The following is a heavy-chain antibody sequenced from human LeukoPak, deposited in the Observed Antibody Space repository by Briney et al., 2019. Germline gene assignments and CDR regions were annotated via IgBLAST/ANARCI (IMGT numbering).Heavy chain of an antibody. V-gene: IGHV3-9*01. CDR2: ISYSSGSI. D-gene: IGHD2-15*01. CDR3: AKDRGGSSQLGDAFDV. CDR1: GFTFSNYW. Sequence: AGGSLRLSCAASGFTFSNYWMHWVRQAPGKGLEWVSGISYSSGSIGYVDSVKGRFTISRDNAKNSLYLQMNSLRAEDTALYYCAKDRGGSSQLGDAFDVWGQGTMVSVSS. J-gene: IGHJ3*01.